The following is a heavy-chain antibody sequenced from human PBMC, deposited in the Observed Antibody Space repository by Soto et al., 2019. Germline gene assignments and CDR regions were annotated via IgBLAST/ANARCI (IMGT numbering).Heavy chain of an antibody. J-gene: IGHJ4*02. CDR2: IKQDGSEK. D-gene: IGHD3-10*01. CDR3: VTGDHADH. CDR1: GITTSNYW. Sequence: GGSLRLSCAASGITTSNYWMGWVRQAPGKGLDWVAAIKQDGSEKYYGDSLRGRFTISRDNAINSLYLQMSSLRAEDTAVYFCVTGDHADHWGQGTLVTVYS. V-gene: IGHV3-7*03.